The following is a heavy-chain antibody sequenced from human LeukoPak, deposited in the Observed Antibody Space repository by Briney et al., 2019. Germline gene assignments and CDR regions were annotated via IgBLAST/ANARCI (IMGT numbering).Heavy chain of an antibody. Sequence: SETLSLTCTVSGGSISSSSYYWGWIRQPPGKGLEWIGSIHYSGSTYYNPSLKSRVTISVDTSKNQFSLKLSSVTAADTAVYYCASSYTYWYYFDYWGQGTLVTVSS. CDR3: ASSYTYWYYFDY. J-gene: IGHJ4*02. CDR1: GGSISSSSYY. D-gene: IGHD2-15*01. V-gene: IGHV4-39*01. CDR2: IHYSGST.